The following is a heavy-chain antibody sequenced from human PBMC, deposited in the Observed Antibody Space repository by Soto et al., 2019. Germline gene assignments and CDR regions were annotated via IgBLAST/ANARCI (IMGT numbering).Heavy chain of an antibody. CDR2: IYYSGST. Sequence: QVQLQESGPGLVKPSETLSLTCTVSGGSVSSGSYYWSWIRQPPGKGLEWIGYIYYSGSTNYNPSLKSRVTIPVDTSKNRFARKLSSVPAADTAVYYCARAVYGDYHFDYWGQGPLVTVSS. CDR3: ARAVYGDYHFDY. D-gene: IGHD4-17*01. CDR1: GGSVSSGSYY. V-gene: IGHV4-61*01. J-gene: IGHJ4*02.